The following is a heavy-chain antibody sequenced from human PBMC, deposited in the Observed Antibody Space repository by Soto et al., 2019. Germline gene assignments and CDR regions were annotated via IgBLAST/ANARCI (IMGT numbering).Heavy chain of an antibody. CDR1: GFTFTSYA. CDR3: AKSMGGTANGMDV. CDR2: ISYYSGSI. Sequence: PGGSLRLSCAASGFTFTSYAMTWVRRPPGKGLEWVSGISYYSGSIGYADSVKGRFTISRDNAKNSLYLQMNSLRAEDTALYYCAKSMGGTANGMDVWGQGTTVTVSS. J-gene: IGHJ6*02. V-gene: IGHV3-9*01. D-gene: IGHD2-15*01.